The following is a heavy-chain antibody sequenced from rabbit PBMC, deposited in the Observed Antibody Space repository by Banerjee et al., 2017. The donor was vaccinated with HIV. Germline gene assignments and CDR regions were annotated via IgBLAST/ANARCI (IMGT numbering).Heavy chain of an antibody. J-gene: IGHJ4*01. D-gene: IGHD4-2*01. CDR1: GFSFSSGYD. V-gene: IGHV1S45*01. Sequence: QEQLEESGGGLVQPEGSLTLTCTASGFSFSSGYDMCWVRQAPGKGLEWIGCIDTGDGSTYYASWVNGRFSISRTSSTTGTLQMTSLTAADTATYFCVRDYVDSDGLWGPGTLVTVS. CDR3: VRDYVDSDGL. CDR2: IDTGDGST.